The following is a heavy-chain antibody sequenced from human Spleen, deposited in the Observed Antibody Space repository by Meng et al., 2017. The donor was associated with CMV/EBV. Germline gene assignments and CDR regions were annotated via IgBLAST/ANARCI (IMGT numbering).Heavy chain of an antibody. CDR2: IGSSGSFI. Sequence: GESLKISCAASGFAFSAYWMHWARQAPGKGLEWVSSIGSSGSFIYYADSVMGRFTISRDNAKNSLYLQMNSLRAEDTAVYYCAKERGSDVFYYYYGMDVWGQGTTVTVSS. J-gene: IGHJ6*02. CDR1: GFAFSAYW. V-gene: IGHV3-21*01. CDR3: AKERGSDVFYYYYGMDV. D-gene: IGHD3-10*01.